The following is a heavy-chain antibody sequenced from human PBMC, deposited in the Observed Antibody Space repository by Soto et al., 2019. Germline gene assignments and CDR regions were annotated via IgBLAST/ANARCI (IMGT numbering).Heavy chain of an antibody. J-gene: IGHJ4*02. V-gene: IGHV3-13*01. Sequence: EVQLVESGGGLVQPGGSLRLSCAASGFTFSSYDMHWVRQATGKGLEWVSAIGTAGDTYYPGSVKGRFTISRENAKNSFYLQMNSLRAEDTAVYYCARARGYYYGSGSYYVDYWGQGTLVTVSS. CDR3: ARARGYYYGSGSYYVDY. CDR2: IGTAGDT. D-gene: IGHD3-10*01. CDR1: GFTFSSYD.